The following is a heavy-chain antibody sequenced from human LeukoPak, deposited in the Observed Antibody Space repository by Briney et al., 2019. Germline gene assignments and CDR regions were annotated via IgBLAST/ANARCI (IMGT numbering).Heavy chain of an antibody. D-gene: IGHD6-19*01. CDR1: GYTLTELS. CDR3: ATGGAVAEDYWWFDP. CDR2: FDPEDGET. Sequence: ASVKVSCKVSGYTLTELSMHWVRQAPGKGLEWMGGFDPEDGETIYAQKFQGRVTVTEDTSTDTAYMELSSLRSEDTAVYYCATGGAVAEDYWWFDPWGQGTLVTVSS. J-gene: IGHJ5*02. V-gene: IGHV1-24*01.